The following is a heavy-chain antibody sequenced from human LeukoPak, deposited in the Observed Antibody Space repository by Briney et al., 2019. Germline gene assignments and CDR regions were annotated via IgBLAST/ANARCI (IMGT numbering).Heavy chain of an antibody. V-gene: IGHV3-23*01. J-gene: IGHJ3*02. CDR3: ARALVGATFHAYDI. CDR1: GFTFSSYA. CDR2: ISGSADRT. Sequence: GESLRLSCAASGFTFSSYAMNWVRQAPGKGLEWVSAISGSADRTYSADSVKGRFTISRDNSKNTLYLQMNSLRVEDTAVYHCARALVGATFHAYDIWGQGTMVTVSS. D-gene: IGHD1-26*01.